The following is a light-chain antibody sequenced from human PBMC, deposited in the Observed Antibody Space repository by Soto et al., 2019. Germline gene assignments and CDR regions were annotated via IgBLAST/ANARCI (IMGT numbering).Light chain of an antibody. CDR1: QSVGSF. CDR3: QQRNSWPPPFT. CDR2: DTA. V-gene: IGKV3-11*01. J-gene: IGKJ5*01. Sequence: EIMLTQSPSTLSSSPGERATLSCRASQSVGSFLSWYQQKPGQAPRLLIYDTAIRATGIPARFSGSGSGTDFTLTISSREPEDFAVYYCQQRNSWPPPFTFGQGTRLEIK.